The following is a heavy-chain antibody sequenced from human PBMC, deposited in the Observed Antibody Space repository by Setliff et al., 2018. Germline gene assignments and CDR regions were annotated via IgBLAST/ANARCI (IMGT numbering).Heavy chain of an antibody. CDR1: GGTFSDYY. CDR2: INHRGST. J-gene: IGHJ6*03. CDR3: ARVTGFLYIDV. V-gene: IGHV4-34*01. D-gene: IGHD3-3*01. Sequence: SETLSLTCAAYGGTFSDYYWTWIRQPPGKGLEWVGEINHRGSTNYNPSLKSRVTMSIDTSKNQFSLNLSSVTAADTAVYYCARVTGFLYIDVWGKGTTVTVSS.